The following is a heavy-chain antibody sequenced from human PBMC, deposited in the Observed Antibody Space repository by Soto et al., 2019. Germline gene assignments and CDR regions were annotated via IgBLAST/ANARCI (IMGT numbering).Heavy chain of an antibody. CDR2: INAGNGNT. D-gene: IGHD5-12*01. Sequence: QVQLVQSGAEVKKPGASVKVSCKASGITFSTYAIPWVRQAPGQRLEWMGWINAGNGNTRYSQKFQGRVTLTRDTSASTAYMDLSSLRSEDTAIYYCARAISGYVTWGQGTLVTVSS. CDR1: GITFSTYA. CDR3: ARAISGYVT. V-gene: IGHV1-3*01. J-gene: IGHJ5*02.